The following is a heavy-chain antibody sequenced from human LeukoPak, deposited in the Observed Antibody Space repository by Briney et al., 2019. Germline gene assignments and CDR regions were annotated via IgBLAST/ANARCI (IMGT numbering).Heavy chain of an antibody. CDR3: ARDYYGSGSLDY. CDR2: INPNSGGT. V-gene: IGHV1-2*02. CDR1: GYTFTGYD. J-gene: IGHJ4*02. Sequence: GASVKVSCKASGYTFTGYDMHWVRQAPGQGLEWMGWINPNSGGTNYAQKFQGRVTMTRDTSISTAYMELSRLRSDDTAVYYCARDYYGSGSLDYWGQGTLVTVSS. D-gene: IGHD3-10*01.